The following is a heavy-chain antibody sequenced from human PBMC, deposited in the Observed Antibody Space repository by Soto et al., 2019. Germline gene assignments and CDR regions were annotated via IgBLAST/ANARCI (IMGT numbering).Heavy chain of an antibody. D-gene: IGHD3-9*01. CDR2: IYYSGST. CDR1: GGSISSSSYY. V-gene: IGHV4-39*07. Sequence: SETLSLTCTVSGGSISSSSYYWGWIRQPPGKGLEWIGSIYYSGSTNYNPSLKSRVTISVDTSKNQFSLKLSSVTAADTAVYYCARVLVAPTNYYDILTGSEPYFDYWGQGTLVTVSS. J-gene: IGHJ4*02. CDR3: ARVLVAPTNYYDILTGSEPYFDY.